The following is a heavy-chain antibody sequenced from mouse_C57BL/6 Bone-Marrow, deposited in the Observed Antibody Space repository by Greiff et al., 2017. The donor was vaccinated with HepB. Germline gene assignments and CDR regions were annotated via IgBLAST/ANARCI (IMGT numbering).Heavy chain of an antibody. CDR1: GYTFTDYY. D-gene: IGHD2-5*01. J-gene: IGHJ4*01. CDR2: IYPGSGNT. Sequence: VQLQQSGAELVRPGASVKLSCKASGYTFTDYYINWVKQRPGQGLEWIARIYPGSGNTYYNEKFKGKATLTAEKSSSTAYMQLSSLTSEDSAVYFGAISNYVVYYAMDYWGQGTSVTVSS. V-gene: IGHV1-76*01. CDR3: AISNYVVYYAMDY.